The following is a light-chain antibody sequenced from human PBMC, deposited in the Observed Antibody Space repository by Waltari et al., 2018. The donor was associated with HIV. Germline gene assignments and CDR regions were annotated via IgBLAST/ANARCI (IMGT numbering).Light chain of an antibody. V-gene: IGLV2-14*01. CDR1: SSDVGGYNY. J-gene: IGLJ2*01. CDR2: EVR. CDR3: SSYTSSRVL. Sequence: QSALTQPASVSGSPGQSITISCTGTSSDVGGYNYVSWYQQHPVKAPKLMIYEVRNRPSGVSNRFSGSKSGNTASLTISGLQAEDEADYYCSSYTSSRVLFGGGTKLTVL.